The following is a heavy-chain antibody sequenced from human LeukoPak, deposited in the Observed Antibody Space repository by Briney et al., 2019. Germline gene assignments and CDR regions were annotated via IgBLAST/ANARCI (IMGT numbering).Heavy chain of an antibody. CDR3: ASLSSYYDSSGYY. CDR2: IIPILGIA. V-gene: IGHV1-69*04. D-gene: IGHD3-22*01. J-gene: IGHJ4*02. CDR1: GGTFSSYA. Sequence: GASVKVSCKASGGTFSSYAISWVRQAPGQGLEWMGRIIPILGIANYAQKFQGRVTITADKSTSTAYMELSSLRSEDTAVYYCASLSSYYDSSGYYWGQGTLVTVSS.